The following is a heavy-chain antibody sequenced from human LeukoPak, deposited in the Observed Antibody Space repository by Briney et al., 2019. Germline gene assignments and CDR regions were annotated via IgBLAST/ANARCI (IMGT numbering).Heavy chain of an antibody. J-gene: IGHJ4*02. D-gene: IGHD3-22*01. CDR1: GFTFSSYE. CDR3: ARDGMAYYYDSSGSFDY. CDR2: ISSSGSTL. V-gene: IGHV3-48*03. Sequence: GGSLRLSCAASGFTFSSYEMNWVRQAPGKGLEWVSYISSSGSTLYYADSVKGRFTISRDNAKNSLYLQMNSLRAEDTAVYYCARDGMAYYYDSSGSFDYWGQGTLVTVSS.